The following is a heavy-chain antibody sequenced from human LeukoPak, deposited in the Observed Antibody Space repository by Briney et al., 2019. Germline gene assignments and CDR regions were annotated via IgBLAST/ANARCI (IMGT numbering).Heavy chain of an antibody. CDR3: ARLDYDSSGPPIPEFDY. J-gene: IGHJ4*02. CDR2: IYPGDSDT. V-gene: IGHV5-51*01. Sequence: GESLKISCKGSGYISTSYWIGWVRQMPANGLGWMGIIYPGDSDTSYSPSFQGQVTISADKSISTAYLQWSSLKASDTAMYYCARLDYDSSGPPIPEFDYWGQGTLVTVSS. D-gene: IGHD3-22*01. CDR1: GYISTSYW.